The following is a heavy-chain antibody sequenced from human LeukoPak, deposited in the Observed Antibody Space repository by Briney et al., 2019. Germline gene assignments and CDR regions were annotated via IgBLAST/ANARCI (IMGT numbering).Heavy chain of an antibody. CDR1: GFTFSSYT. D-gene: IGHD3-16*01. V-gene: IGHV3-21*01. J-gene: IGHJ4*02. CDR3: ARVVWGQLTYYFDY. CDR2: ISTSSSYI. Sequence: RGSLRLSCAASGFTFSSYTMKWVRQAPGKGLEWVSSISTSSSYIYFAESVKGRFTISRDNARNSLYLQMNSLRAEDTAVYYCARVVWGQLTYYFDYWGQGTLVTVSS.